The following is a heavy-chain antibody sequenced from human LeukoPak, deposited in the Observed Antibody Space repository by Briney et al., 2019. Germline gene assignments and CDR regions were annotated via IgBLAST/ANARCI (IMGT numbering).Heavy chain of an antibody. V-gene: IGHV3-33*06. CDR1: GFTFSSYG. J-gene: IGHJ3*02. Sequence: PGRSLRLSCAASGFTFSSYGMHWVRQAPGKGLEWVAVIWYDGSNKYYADSVKGRFTISRDHSMNTLYLQMNSLRAEDTAVYYCAKDPLPVITTGWDFDIWGQGTMVTVSS. CDR3: AKDPLPVITTGWDFDI. CDR2: IWYDGSNK. D-gene: IGHD3-22*01.